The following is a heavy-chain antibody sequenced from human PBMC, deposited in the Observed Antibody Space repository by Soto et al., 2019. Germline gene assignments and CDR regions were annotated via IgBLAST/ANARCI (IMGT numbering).Heavy chain of an antibody. CDR2: IKSKTDGGTT. Sequence: PGGSLILSCAASGFTFSNAWMSWVRQALGKGLEWVGRIKSKTDGGTTDYAAPVKGRFTISRDDSKNTLYLQMNSLKTEDTAVYYCTTVFLHSGYGRVKVDYWGQGTLVTVSS. CDR3: TTVFLHSGYGRVKVDY. V-gene: IGHV3-15*01. J-gene: IGHJ4*02. D-gene: IGHD5-12*01. CDR1: GFTFSNAW.